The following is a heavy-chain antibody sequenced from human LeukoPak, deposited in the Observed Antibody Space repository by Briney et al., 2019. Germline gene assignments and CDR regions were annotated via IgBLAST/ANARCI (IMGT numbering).Heavy chain of an antibody. V-gene: IGHV4-34*01. CDR1: GGSFSGYY. D-gene: IGHD4-17*01. CDR2: INHSGST. Sequence: PSETLSLTCAVYGGSFSGYYWSWIRQPPRKGLEWIGEINHSGSTNYNPSLKSRVTISVDTSKNQFSLKLSSVTAADTAVYYCARDSPMTTVTTGGYWGQGTLVTVSS. CDR3: ARDSPMTTVTTGGY. J-gene: IGHJ4*02.